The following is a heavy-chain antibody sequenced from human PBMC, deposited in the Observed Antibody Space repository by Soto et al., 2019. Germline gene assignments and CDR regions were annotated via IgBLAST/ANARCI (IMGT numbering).Heavy chain of an antibody. Sequence: LRLSCAASGFTFSSYEMNWVRQAPGKGLEWVSYISSSGSTIYYADSVKGRFTISRDNAKNSLYLQMNSLRAEDTAVYYCARGYSGSYYTYYGMDVWGQGTTVTVSS. CDR1: GFTFSSYE. J-gene: IGHJ6*02. V-gene: IGHV3-48*03. D-gene: IGHD1-26*01. CDR3: ARGYSGSYYTYYGMDV. CDR2: ISSSGSTI.